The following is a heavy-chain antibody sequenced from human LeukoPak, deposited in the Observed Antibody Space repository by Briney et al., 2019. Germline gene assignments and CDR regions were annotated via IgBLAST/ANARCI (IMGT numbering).Heavy chain of an antibody. V-gene: IGHV3-43*02. J-gene: IGHJ6*02. CDR3: AKEYYYGSGSYYPTFNRYYYYGMDV. Sequence: GGSLRLSCAASGFIFDDYAMHWVRQAPGKGLEWVSLISGDGGSTYYADSVKGRFTISRDNSKNTLYLQMNSLRAEDTAVYYCAKEYYYGSGSYYPTFNRYYYYGMDVWGQGTTVTVSS. CDR1: GFIFDDYA. D-gene: IGHD3-10*01. CDR2: ISGDGGST.